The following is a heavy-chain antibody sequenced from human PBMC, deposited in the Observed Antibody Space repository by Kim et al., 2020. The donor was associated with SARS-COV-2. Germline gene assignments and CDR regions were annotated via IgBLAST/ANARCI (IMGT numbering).Heavy chain of an antibody. D-gene: IGHD2-2*01. V-gene: IGHV7-4-1*02. Sequence: YARGFTGRFVFSLDTSGSTAYLQISSLKAEDTAVYYCARDPYCSSTSCLDYWGQGTLVTVSS. J-gene: IGHJ4*02. CDR3: ARDPYCSSTSCLDY.